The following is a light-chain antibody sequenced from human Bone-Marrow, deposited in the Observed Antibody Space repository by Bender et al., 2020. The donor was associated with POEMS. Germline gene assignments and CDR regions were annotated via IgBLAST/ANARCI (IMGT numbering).Light chain of an antibody. CDR3: CSYASANTYV. CDR1: SSDVGNDDY. J-gene: IGLJ2*01. Sequence: QSALTQPRSVSGSPGQSVTISCTGGSSDVGNDDYVSWYQQHPGKAPKLIIYEVTKRPSGVSNRFSASKSGDTASLTISGLQAEDEADYSCCSYASANTYVFGGGTKLTVL. CDR2: EVT. V-gene: IGLV2-11*01.